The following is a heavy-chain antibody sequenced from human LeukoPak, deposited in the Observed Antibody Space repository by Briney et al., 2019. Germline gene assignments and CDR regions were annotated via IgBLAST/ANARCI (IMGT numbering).Heavy chain of an antibody. V-gene: IGHV3-74*01. D-gene: IGHD2-21*02. CDR1: GFTLSSYE. CDR3: ARELPREVTLDY. Sequence: GGSLRLSCAASGFTLSSYEMHWVRQAPGKGLVWVSRINSDGSRTGYADSVKGRFTISRDNAKKTLYLQMNSLRAEDTAIYYCARELPREVTLDYWGQGTLITVSS. J-gene: IGHJ4*02. CDR2: INSDGSRT.